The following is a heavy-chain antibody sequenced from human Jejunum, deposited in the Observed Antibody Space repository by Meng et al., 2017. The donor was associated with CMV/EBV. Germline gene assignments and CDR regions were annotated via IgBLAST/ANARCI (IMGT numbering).Heavy chain of an antibody. D-gene: IGHD3-22*01. CDR3: ARGESRGYYYFDY. CDR2: FSPGGNI. Sequence: HPQESGPGLVRPSATLSLTCTVSGDSISNYFWSWIRQPAGKKLEWIGRFSPGGNINYIPSLKGRLTMSVDTSNNQIFLNVTSVTAADTALYYCARGESRGYYYFDYWGQGILVTVSS. J-gene: IGHJ4*02. V-gene: IGHV4-4*07. CDR1: GDSISNYF.